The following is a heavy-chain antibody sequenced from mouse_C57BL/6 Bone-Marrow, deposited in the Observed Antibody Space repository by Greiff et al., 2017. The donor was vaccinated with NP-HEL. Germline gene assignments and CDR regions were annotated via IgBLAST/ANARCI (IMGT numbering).Heavy chain of an antibody. D-gene: IGHD2-3*01. CDR2: INPSSGYT. J-gene: IGHJ2*01. Sequence: QVQLKESGAELAKPGASVKLSCKASGYTFTSYWMHWVKQRPGQGLEWIGYINPSSGYTKYNQKFKDKATLTADKSSSTAYMQLSSLTYEDSAVYYCALYDPGDYFDYWGQGTTLTVSS. V-gene: IGHV1-7*01. CDR3: ALYDPGDYFDY. CDR1: GYTFTSYW.